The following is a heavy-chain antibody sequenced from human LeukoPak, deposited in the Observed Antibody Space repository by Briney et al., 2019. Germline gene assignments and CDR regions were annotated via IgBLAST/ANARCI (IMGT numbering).Heavy chain of an antibody. D-gene: IGHD1-14*01. J-gene: IGHJ3*02. Sequence: GGSLRLSCAASGFTFSSYSMNWVRQAPGKGLKWVSSISSSSSYIYYADSVKGRFTISRDNAKNSLYLQMNSLRAEDTAVYYCANLKPPAPDGLDIWGQGTLITVSS. V-gene: IGHV3-21*01. CDR1: GFTFSSYS. CDR3: ANLKPPAPDGLDI. CDR2: ISSSSSYI.